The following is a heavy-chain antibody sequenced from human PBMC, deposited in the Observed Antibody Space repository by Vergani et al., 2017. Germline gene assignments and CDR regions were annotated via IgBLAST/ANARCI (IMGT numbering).Heavy chain of an antibody. CDR3: VKVAVGDENLFDS. CDR1: GFTFSTYA. J-gene: IGHJ4*02. Sequence: EVQLLESGGSLKQPGGSVRLSCAASGFTFSTYAMHWVRQAPGKGLEWVSAITGGGGSTYYADSFKGRFIISRDNSRDTLYLQMNSLRPEDTATYYCVKVAVGDENLFDSWGQGTLVTVSS. V-gene: IGHV3-23*01. D-gene: IGHD1-26*01. CDR2: ITGGGGST.